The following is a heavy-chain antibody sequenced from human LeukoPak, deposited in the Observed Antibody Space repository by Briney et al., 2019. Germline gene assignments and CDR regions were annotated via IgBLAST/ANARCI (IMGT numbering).Heavy chain of an antibody. J-gene: IGHJ5*02. V-gene: IGHV5-51*01. CDR2: IYPGDSDT. D-gene: IGHD6-19*01. CDR1: GYRFASYR. Sequence: GESLKISCTGSGYRFASYRIGWVRQMPGKGLEWMGIIYPGDSDTRYSPSFQGQVTISADKSITTAYLQWSSLKASDTAMYYCARQDSSGWLDPWGQGTLVTVSS. CDR3: ARQDSSGWLDP.